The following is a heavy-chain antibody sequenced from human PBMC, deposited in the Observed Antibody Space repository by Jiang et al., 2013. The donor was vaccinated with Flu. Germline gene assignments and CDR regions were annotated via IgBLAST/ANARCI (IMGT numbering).Heavy chain of an antibody. J-gene: IGHJ4*02. CDR3: ARVRSYCTNGVCYKGVFDY. CDR2: IKQDGSEK. Sequence: GGSLRLSCAASGFSFSNYWMSWVRQAPGKGLDWVAKIKQDGSEKYYVDSVKGRFTISRDNANNSLYLQMNSLRAEDTAVYYCARVRSYCTNGVCYKGVFDYWGQGTLVTVSS. V-gene: IGHV3-7*03. D-gene: IGHD2-8*01. CDR1: GFSFSNYW.